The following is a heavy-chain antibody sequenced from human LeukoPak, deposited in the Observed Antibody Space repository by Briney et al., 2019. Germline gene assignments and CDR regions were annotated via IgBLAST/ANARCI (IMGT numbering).Heavy chain of an antibody. V-gene: IGHV3-23*01. CDR3: ARGGELLRPADY. J-gene: IGHJ4*02. D-gene: IGHD1-26*01. Sequence: GGSLRLSCAASGFTFSSYAMSWVRQAPGKGLEWVSVISGSGGSTYYADSVKGRFTISRDNAKNSLYLQMNSLRAEDTAVYYCARGGELLRPADYWGQGTLVTVSS. CDR1: GFTFSSYA. CDR2: ISGSGGST.